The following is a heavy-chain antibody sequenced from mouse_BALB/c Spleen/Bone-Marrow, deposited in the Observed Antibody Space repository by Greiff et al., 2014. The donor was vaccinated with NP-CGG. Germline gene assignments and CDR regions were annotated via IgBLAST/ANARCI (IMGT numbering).Heavy chain of an antibody. V-gene: IGHV1-15*01. CDR2: IHPGSGGT. CDR3: TRGRIRHYAKDY. Sequence: VQLQQSGAELVRPGASVKLSCKALGYTFTDYEMHWVKQTPEHGLEWIGAIHPGSGGTAYNQKFKGKATLTADKSSSTAYMELKSLTSEGSGVYFCTRGRIRHYAKDYWGQGTSVTVSS. CDR1: GYTFTDYE. J-gene: IGHJ4*01.